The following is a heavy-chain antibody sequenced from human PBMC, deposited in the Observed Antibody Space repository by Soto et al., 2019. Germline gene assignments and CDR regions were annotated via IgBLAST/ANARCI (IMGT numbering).Heavy chain of an antibody. D-gene: IGHD2-21*01. Sequence: EVQLLESGGNLVQPGGSLRLSCAASGFTFSSYAMTWVRQAPGKGLEWISSISDGADGPYYADSVKGRFTISRDNSNNILSLQMNSLRGDDTALYYCAQGGIGRAPGLDLWGQGTLVAVSS. V-gene: IGHV3-23*01. CDR1: GFTFSSYA. CDR3: AQGGIGRAPGLDL. CDR2: ISDGADGP. J-gene: IGHJ4*02.